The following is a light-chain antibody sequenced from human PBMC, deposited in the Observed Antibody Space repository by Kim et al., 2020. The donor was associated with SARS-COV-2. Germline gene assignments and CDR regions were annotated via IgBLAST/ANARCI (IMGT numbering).Light chain of an antibody. CDR3: QKYNNWPPAT. Sequence: EIVMTQSPATLSVSPGERATLSCRASQSVSSNLAWYQQKPGQAPRLLIYGASTRATGIPARFSGSGSGTEFTLTISSLQSEDFAVYYCQKYNNWPPATFGQGTKVDI. V-gene: IGKV3-15*01. CDR1: QSVSSN. J-gene: IGKJ1*01. CDR2: GAS.